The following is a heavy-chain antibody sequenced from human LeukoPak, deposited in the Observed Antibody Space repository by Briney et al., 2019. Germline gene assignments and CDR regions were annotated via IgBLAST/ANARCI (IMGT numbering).Heavy chain of an antibody. J-gene: IGHJ4*02. V-gene: IGHV3-7*01. CDR2: IKQDGSES. CDR3: ARWGDGKRFDY. CDR1: GFTFSSHW. Sequence: GGSLRLSCAASGFTFSSHWMDWVRQAPGKGLEWVANIKQDGSESYYLDSVKGRFTISRDNAKNMVYLQMNSLRAEDTATYYCARWGDGKRFDYWGQGTLVTVSS. D-gene: IGHD2-21*02.